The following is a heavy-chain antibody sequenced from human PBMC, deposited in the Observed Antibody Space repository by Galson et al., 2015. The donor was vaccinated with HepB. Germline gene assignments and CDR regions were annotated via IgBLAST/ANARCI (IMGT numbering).Heavy chain of an antibody. CDR3: ARRGYTYGDAFDI. J-gene: IGHJ3*02. CDR1: GYSFTSYW. CDR2: IDPSDSYA. Sequence: QSGAEVKKPGESLRISCKGSGYSFTSYWINWVRQMPGKGLEWMGRIDPSDSYANYSPSLQGHISISADKSISTAYLQWSSLKASDTAMYYCARRGYTYGDAFDIWGQGTMLTVSA. D-gene: IGHD5-18*01. V-gene: IGHV5-10-1*01.